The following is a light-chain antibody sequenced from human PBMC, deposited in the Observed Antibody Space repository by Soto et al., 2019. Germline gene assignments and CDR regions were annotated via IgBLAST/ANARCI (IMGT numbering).Light chain of an antibody. CDR3: SSYTTSTTYV. V-gene: IGLV2-14*03. CDR1: SSDIGSYNY. J-gene: IGLJ1*01. CDR2: DVS. Sequence: QSALTQPASVSGSPGQSIAISCTGTSSDIGSYNYVSWYQQHPGKAPKLRIYDVSNRPSGIATRFSGSKSGNTASLTISGLQAEDEADYHCSSYTTSTTYVFGTATKLTVL.